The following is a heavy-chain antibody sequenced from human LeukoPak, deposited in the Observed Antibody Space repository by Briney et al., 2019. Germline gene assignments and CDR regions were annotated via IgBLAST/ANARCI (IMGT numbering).Heavy chain of an antibody. CDR3: ARENDYSFFDY. CDR2: ISSSGSTI. Sequence: GGSLRLSCAASRFTFIGYTMNWVRQAPGKGLEWVSYISSSGSTIYYADSVKGRFTISRDNAKNSLYLQMNSLRAEDTAVYYCARENDYSFFDYWGQGTLVTVSS. V-gene: IGHV3-48*03. CDR1: RFTFIGYT. J-gene: IGHJ4*02. D-gene: IGHD2-21*01.